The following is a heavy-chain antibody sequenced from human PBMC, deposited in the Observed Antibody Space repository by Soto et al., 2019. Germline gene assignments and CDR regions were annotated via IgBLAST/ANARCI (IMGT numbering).Heavy chain of an antibody. CDR3: AREDRDRETGLVPAAIDGMDV. CDR1: GGTFSRYS. CDR2: ILPIFGIA. D-gene: IGHD2-2*01. Sequence: QVQLVQSGAEVKKPGSSVKVSCKASGGTFSRYSITWVRQAPGHGLEWIGRILPIFGIASYAQKFQGRVTMTADESTSTAYMELSSLRSDDTAVYYCAREDRDRETGLVPAAIDGMDVWGQGTTVTVSS. J-gene: IGHJ6*02. V-gene: IGHV1-69*08.